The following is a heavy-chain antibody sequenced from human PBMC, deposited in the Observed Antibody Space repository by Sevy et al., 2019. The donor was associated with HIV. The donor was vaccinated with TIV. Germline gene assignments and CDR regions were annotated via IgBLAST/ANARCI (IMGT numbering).Heavy chain of an antibody. V-gene: IGHV3-73*01. D-gene: IGHD4-17*01. Sequence: GGSLRLSCAASGFTFSGSAMHWVRQASGKGLEWVGRIRSKANSYATAYAASVKGRFTISRDDSKNTAHLQMNSLKTEDTAVYYCTRGMTTVTIGWGNYYYYYGMDVWGQGTTVTVSS. CDR3: TRGMTTVTIGWGNYYYYYGMDV. CDR1: GFTFSGSA. J-gene: IGHJ6*02. CDR2: IRSKANSYAT.